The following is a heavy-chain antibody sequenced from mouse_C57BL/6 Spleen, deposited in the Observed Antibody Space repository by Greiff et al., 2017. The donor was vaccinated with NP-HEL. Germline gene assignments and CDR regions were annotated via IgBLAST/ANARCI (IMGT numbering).Heavy chain of an antibody. D-gene: IGHD2-1*01. CDR3: ASEGIYYGNPRFAY. CDR2: IWGVGST. V-gene: IGHV2-6*01. J-gene: IGHJ3*01. CDR1: GFSLTSYG. Sequence: QVQLQQSGPGLVAPSQSLSITCTVSGFSLTSYGVDWVRQSPGKGLEWLGVIWGVGSTNYNSALKSRLGISKDNSKSQVFLKMNSLQTEDTAMYYCASEGIYYGNPRFAYWGQGTLVTVSA.